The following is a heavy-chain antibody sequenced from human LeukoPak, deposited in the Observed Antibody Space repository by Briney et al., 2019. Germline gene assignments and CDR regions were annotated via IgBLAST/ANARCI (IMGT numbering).Heavy chain of an antibody. J-gene: IGHJ4*02. D-gene: IGHD3-3*01. CDR2: INPNSGGT. CDR1: GYTFTGYY. V-gene: IGHV1-2*02. CDR3: ARSFLGWSGYYLGY. Sequence: ASVKVSCKASGYTFTGYYMHWVRQAPGQGLEWMGWINPNSGGTNYAQKFRGRVTMTRDTSISTAYMELSRLRSDDTAVYYCARSFLGWSGYYLGYWGQGTLVTVSS.